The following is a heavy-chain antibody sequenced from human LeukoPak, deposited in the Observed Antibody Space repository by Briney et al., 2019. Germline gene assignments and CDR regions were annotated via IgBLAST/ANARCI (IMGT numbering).Heavy chain of an antibody. V-gene: IGHV4-31*03. CDR2: IHYIGNA. CDR1: GDSISTSAYY. CDR3: ARVRDDYFFDC. D-gene: IGHD3-3*01. Sequence: SETLSLTCTVSGDSISTSAYYWSWIRQRPGTGLEWIAYIHYIGNAYSKPSLESRVAMSVDTSSNQFSLNVASVTAADTAVYYCARVRDDYFFDCWVQGILVSVPS. J-gene: IGHJ4*02.